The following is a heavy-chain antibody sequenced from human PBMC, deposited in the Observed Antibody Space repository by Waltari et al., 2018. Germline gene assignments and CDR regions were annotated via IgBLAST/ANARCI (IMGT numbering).Heavy chain of an antibody. CDR2: ASSSGTT. V-gene: IGHV4-4*07. CDR3: ARERQIVVVPPADLLVFEY. J-gene: IGHJ4*02. CDR1: RDSLSRYY. D-gene: IGHD2-2*01. Sequence: HVQLQESGPGLVKPSETLSLTCTVSRDSLSRYYWTWIRQSARKGLEWIGRASSSGTTNYNLSFKSHVTMSVDMSKNQFSLRLTSVTAADTAVYYCARERQIVVVPPADLLVFEYWGQGALVTVSS.